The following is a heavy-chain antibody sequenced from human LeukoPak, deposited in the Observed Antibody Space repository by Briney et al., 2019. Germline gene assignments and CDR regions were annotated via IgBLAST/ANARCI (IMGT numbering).Heavy chain of an antibody. D-gene: IGHD3-10*01. CDR1: GFTFSSYA. V-gene: IGHV3-23*01. Sequence: GGSLRLSCAASGFTFSSYAMSWVRQAPGKGLEWVSGISGSGGSTDYADSLKGRFTISRDNSKNTLYLQMNSLRAEDTAIYYCAKDLVTGSLDYWGQGTLVTVSS. J-gene: IGHJ4*02. CDR3: AKDLVTGSLDY. CDR2: ISGSGGST.